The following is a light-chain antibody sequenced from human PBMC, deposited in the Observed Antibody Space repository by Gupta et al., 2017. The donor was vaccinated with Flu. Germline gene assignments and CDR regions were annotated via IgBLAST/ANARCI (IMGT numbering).Light chain of an antibody. Sequence: QSDLTQPPSASGSSGHSVTISSSGTSSDIGGHNYVSWYQHHPVKAPKVLIYEVYKRPPGIPDRYSASKSGNTASLTVSGLQAEDDADYYCSADAGSNNLVFGGGTKLTVL. V-gene: IGLV2-8*01. CDR1: SSDIGGHNY. J-gene: IGLJ2*01. CDR3: SADAGSNNLV. CDR2: EVY.